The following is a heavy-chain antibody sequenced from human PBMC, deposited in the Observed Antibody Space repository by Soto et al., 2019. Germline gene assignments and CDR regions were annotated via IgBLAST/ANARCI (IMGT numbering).Heavy chain of an antibody. CDR1: GFTFSSYA. CDR2: ISYDGSNK. CDR3: ARDPGTTYYYYGMDV. V-gene: IGHV3-30-3*01. Sequence: GGSLRLSCAASGFTFSSYAMHWVRQAPGKGLEWVAVISYDGSNKYYADSVKGRFTISRDNSKNTLYLQMNSLRAEDTAVYYCARDPGTTYYYYGMDVWGQGTTVTVSS. J-gene: IGHJ6*02. D-gene: IGHD1-1*01.